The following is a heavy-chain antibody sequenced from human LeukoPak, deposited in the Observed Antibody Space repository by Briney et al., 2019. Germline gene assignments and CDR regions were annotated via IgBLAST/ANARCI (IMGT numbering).Heavy chain of an antibody. CDR3: AMVVAATWSFDI. D-gene: IGHD2-15*01. V-gene: IGHV3-23*01. CDR1: GFTLSNYA. Sequence: GGSLRLSCAASGFTLSNYAMGWVRQAPGKGLEWVSAVSGRGSSTYYADSVKGRFTISRDNSKNTLFLQMNSLRAEDTAVYYCAMVVAATWSFDIWGQGTMVTVSS. J-gene: IGHJ3*02. CDR2: VSGRGSST.